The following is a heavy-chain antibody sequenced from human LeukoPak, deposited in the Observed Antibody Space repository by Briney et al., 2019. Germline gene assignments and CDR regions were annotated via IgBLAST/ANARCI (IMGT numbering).Heavy chain of an antibody. V-gene: IGHV4-39*01. J-gene: IGHJ4*02. CDR2: IYYSGGT. CDR3: ARQSTKDNSGWFFDY. CDR1: GGSINSRSDY. D-gene: IGHD6-19*01. Sequence: PSETLSLTCTVSGGSINSRSDYWGWIRQPPGKGLEWIGSIYYSGGTYYNPSLKSRLTISVDTSKNKFSLKVSSVTAADTAVYYCARQSTKDNSGWFFDYWGQGTLVTVSS.